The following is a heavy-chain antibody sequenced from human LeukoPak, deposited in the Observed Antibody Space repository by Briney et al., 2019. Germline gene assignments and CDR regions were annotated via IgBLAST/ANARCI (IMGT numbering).Heavy chain of an antibody. CDR3: ARVGGLSGSYPFDY. V-gene: IGHV3-21*01. CDR1: GFTFSSYA. CDR2: ISSSSSYI. J-gene: IGHJ4*02. D-gene: IGHD1-26*01. Sequence: GGSLRLSCAASGFTFSSYAMNWVRQAPGKGLEWVSSISSSSSYIYYADSVKGRFTISRDNAKNSLYLQMNSLRAEDTAVYYCARVGGLSGSYPFDYWGQGTLVTVSS.